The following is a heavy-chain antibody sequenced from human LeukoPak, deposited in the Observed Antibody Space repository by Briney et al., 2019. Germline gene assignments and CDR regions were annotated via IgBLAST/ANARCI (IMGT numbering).Heavy chain of an antibody. CDR3: ARGQLYGYSSGWYSPDRLSDFDY. V-gene: IGHV1-2*02. Sequence: ASVKVSCKASGYTFTGYYIHWVRQAPGQGLEWMGWINPNSGGTNYAQKFQGRVTMTRDTSISTAYMELSRLRSDDTAVYYCARGQLYGYSSGWYSPDRLSDFDYWGQGTLVTVSS. CDR2: INPNSGGT. CDR1: GYTFTGYY. D-gene: IGHD6-19*01. J-gene: IGHJ4*02.